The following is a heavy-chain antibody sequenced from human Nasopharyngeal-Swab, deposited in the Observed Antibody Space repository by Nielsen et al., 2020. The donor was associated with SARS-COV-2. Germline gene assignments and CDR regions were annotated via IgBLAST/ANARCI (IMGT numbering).Heavy chain of an antibody. CDR1: GFTFSSYA. D-gene: IGHD2/OR15-2a*01. CDR2: ISASGGST. V-gene: IGHV3-23*01. CDR3: AKEGSRTTVITIYWYFDL. J-gene: IGHJ2*01. Sequence: GGSLRLSCAASGFTFSSYAMSWVRQAPGKGLEWVSAISASGGSTYYADSVKGRFTISRDNSKNTLYLQMNSLRAEDTAVYYCAKEGSRTTVITIYWYFDLWGRGTLVTVSS.